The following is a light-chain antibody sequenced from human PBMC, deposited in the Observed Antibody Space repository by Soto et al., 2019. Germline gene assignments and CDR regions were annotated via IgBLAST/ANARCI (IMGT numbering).Light chain of an antibody. V-gene: IGLV2-14*01. Sequence: QSALTLPASVSGSPGQSITISCTGTSSDVGTYNFVSWYQQHPGKAPKLMIYDVSNRPSGVSDRFSGSKSGNTASLTISGLQAEDEADYYCSSYRGSSTYVFGTGTKVTVL. CDR3: SSYRGSSTYV. CDR1: SSDVGTYNF. CDR2: DVS. J-gene: IGLJ1*01.